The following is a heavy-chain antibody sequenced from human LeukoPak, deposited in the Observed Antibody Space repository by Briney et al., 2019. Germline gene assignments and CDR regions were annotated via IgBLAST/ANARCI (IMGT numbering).Heavy chain of an antibody. CDR2: LNSNGGAT. CDR1: GFTFNIHA. Sequence: GGSLRLSCAASGFTFNIHAMHWVRQAPGKGLEYVSGLNSNGGATYYSDSVQARFVISRDNSKNTLYLQMDRLRTEDTAVYYCARSPTTGWYYFGDWGQGTLVTVSS. J-gene: IGHJ4*02. D-gene: IGHD6-19*01. V-gene: IGHV3-64*02. CDR3: ARSPTTGWYYFGD.